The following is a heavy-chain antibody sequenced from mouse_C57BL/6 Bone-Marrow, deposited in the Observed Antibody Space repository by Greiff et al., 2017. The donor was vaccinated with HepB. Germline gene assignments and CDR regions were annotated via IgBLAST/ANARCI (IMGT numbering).Heavy chain of an antibody. J-gene: IGHJ2*01. CDR2: ISDGGSYT. CDR3: AREGDSY. V-gene: IGHV5-4*01. CDR1: GFTFSSYA. Sequence: EVKVEESGGGLVKPGGSLKLSCAASGFTFSSYAMSWVRQTPEKRLEWVATISDGGSYTYYPDNVKGRFTISRDNAKNNLYLQMSHLKSEDTAMYYCAREGDSYWGQGTTLTVSS.